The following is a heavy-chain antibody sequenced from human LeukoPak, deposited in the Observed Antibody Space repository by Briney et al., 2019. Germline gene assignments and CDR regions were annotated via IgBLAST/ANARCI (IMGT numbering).Heavy chain of an antibody. V-gene: IGHV3-21*01. CDR2: ISSSSTYI. Sequence: PGGSLRLSCAASGFTFSGYTMNWVRQAPGKGLEWVSSISSSSTYIYYADSVKGRFTISRDNAKNSLYLQMNSLRAEDTAVYYCARSTGQCGADCLAVEYFQHWGQGTLVTVSS. D-gene: IGHD2-21*02. J-gene: IGHJ1*01. CDR3: ARSTGQCGADCLAVEYFQH. CDR1: GFTFSGYT.